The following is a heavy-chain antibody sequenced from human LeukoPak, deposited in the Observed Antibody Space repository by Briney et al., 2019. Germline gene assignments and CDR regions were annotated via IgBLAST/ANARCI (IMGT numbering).Heavy chain of an antibody. CDR3: ATARNFRFEY. CDR1: GLTFSSHW. J-gene: IGHJ4*02. Sequence: GGSLRLSCAASGLTFSSHWMHWVRQAPGKGLVWVSRMNGEGTTIDYADSVKGRFTVSRDYAKNTLSLQMNNLRTEDTALYFCATARNFRFEYWGQGSLVIVSA. D-gene: IGHD1-7*01. V-gene: IGHV3-74*01. CDR2: MNGEGTTI.